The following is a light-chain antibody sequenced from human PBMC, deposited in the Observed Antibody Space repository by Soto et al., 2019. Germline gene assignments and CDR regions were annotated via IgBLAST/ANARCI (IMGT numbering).Light chain of an antibody. CDR2: EVT. Sequence: QSVLGQPPSASGSPGQSFTISCTGTSSDVGGYDYVSWYQQRPGKAPKLLIHEVTKRPSGVPDRFSGSKSGNTASLTVSGLQAEDEADSYCSSYAGRTLYVFGTGTKVTVL. J-gene: IGLJ1*01. V-gene: IGLV2-8*01. CDR1: SSDVGGYDY. CDR3: SSYAGRTLYV.